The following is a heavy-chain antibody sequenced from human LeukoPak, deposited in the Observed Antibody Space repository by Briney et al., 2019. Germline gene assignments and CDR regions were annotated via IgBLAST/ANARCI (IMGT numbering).Heavy chain of an antibody. CDR1: GFTFSSYA. CDR2: ISYDGSNK. V-gene: IGHV3-30-3*01. Sequence: GRSLRLSCAASGFTFSSYAMHWVRQAPGKGLEWVAVISYDGSNKYYADSVKGQFTISRDNSKNTLYLQMNSLRAEDTAVYCCARVPGVETYDYWGQGTLVTVSS. CDR3: ARVPGVETYDY. D-gene: IGHD2-15*01. J-gene: IGHJ4*02.